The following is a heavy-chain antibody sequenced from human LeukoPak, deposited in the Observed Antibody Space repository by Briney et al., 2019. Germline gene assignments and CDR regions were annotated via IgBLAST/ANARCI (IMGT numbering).Heavy chain of an antibody. D-gene: IGHD1-26*01. J-gene: IGHJ4*02. Sequence: GASVKVSCKASGYTFTTYGITWVRQAPGQGLEWMGWISTYNGNTNFAQELQGRVTMTTDTSTSTVYMELRSLRSDDTAVYYCARVTGTYAYFDYWGQGSLVTLSS. CDR3: ARVTGTYAYFDY. V-gene: IGHV1-18*01. CDR2: ISTYNGNT. CDR1: GYTFTTYG.